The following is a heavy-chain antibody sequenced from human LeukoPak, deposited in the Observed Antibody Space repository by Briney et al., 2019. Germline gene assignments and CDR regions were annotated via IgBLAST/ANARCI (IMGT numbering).Heavy chain of an antibody. CDR3: ARDTGWNYPFDY. Sequence: SETLSLTCTVSGGSINNYYWSWIRQPAGKGLEWIGRIYTSGTTNYNPSLMRRVTMSVDTSKNQFSLKLSSVTAADTAVYYCARDTGWNYPFDYWGQGTLVTVSS. CDR2: IYTSGTT. V-gene: IGHV4-4*07. CDR1: GGSINNYY. D-gene: IGHD1-7*01. J-gene: IGHJ4*02.